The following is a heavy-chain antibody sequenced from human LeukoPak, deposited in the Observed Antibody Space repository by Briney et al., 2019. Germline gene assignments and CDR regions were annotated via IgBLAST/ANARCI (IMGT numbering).Heavy chain of an antibody. D-gene: IGHD1-1*01. CDR2: IYTSGST. Sequence: PSETLSLTCTVSGGSISNYYWSWLRQPAGKGLEWIGRIYTSGSTNYNPSLKSRVTISVDTSKNQFSLKLSSVTAADTAVYYCAMANDDRYFDYWGQGTLVTVSS. V-gene: IGHV4-4*07. J-gene: IGHJ4*02. CDR3: AMANDDRYFDY. CDR1: GGSISNYY.